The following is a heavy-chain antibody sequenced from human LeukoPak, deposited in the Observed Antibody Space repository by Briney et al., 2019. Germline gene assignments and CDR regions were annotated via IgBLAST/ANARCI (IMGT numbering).Heavy chain of an antibody. D-gene: IGHD5-18*01. CDR1: GGSINTYY. CDR3: ARQPANTAAFDI. J-gene: IGHJ3*02. V-gene: IGHV4-59*08. Sequence: PSETVSLTCTVSGGSINTYYWSWIRQPPGKGLEWIAYVRANGENNYNPSLKSRVAISLDTANDQISLTLNFVTAADTAIYYCARQPANTAAFDIWGLGTMVTVSS. CDR2: VRANGEN.